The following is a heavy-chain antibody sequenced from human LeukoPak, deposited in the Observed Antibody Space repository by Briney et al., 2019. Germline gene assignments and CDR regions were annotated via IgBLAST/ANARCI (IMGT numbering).Heavy chain of an antibody. CDR2: INVDGRRT. CDR3: VGDLLIGGGSWSVPSLDP. J-gene: IGHJ5*02. CDR1: GFIFSTHW. V-gene: IGHV3-74*01. Sequence: GGSLRLSCEASGFIFSTHWMHWVRQVPGKGLQWVSRINVDGRRTIYADSVKGRFAISRDNAKNTVSLQMNSLRVDDTAVYYCVGDLLIGGGSWSVPSLDPWGQGTLVTVSS. D-gene: IGHD1-14*01.